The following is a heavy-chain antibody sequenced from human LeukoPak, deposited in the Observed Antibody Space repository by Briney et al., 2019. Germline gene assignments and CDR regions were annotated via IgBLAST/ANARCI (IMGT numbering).Heavy chain of an antibody. Sequence: GGSLRLSCAASGFTFSSYAMSWVRQAPGKGLEWVSAISGSGGSTYYADSVKGRFTISRDNSKNTLYQQMNSLRAEDTAVYYCAKDLPHSSSWYSPGMDVWGQGTTVTVSS. CDR1: GFTFSSYA. V-gene: IGHV3-23*01. CDR2: ISGSGGST. J-gene: IGHJ6*02. D-gene: IGHD6-13*01. CDR3: AKDLPHSSSWYSPGMDV.